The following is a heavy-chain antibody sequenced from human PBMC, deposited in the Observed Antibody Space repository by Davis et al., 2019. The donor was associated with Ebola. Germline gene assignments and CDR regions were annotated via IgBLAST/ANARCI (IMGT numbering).Heavy chain of an antibody. CDR3: ARGSGYYGSGSYRDYYYYYGMDV. CDR2: MNPNSGNT. V-gene: IGHV1-18*01. D-gene: IGHD3-10*01. J-gene: IGHJ6*02. CDR1: GYTFTSYG. Sequence: ASVKVSCKASGYTFTSYGINWVRQATGQGLEWMGWMNPNSGNTGYAQKFQGRVTMTTDTSTSTAYMELRSLRSDDTAVYYCARGSGYYGSGSYRDYYYYYGMDVWGQGTTVTVSS.